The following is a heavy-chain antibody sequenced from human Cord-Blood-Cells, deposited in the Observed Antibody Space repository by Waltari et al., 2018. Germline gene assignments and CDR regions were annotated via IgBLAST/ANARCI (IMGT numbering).Heavy chain of an antibody. J-gene: IGHJ4*02. Sequence: QVRLVQSVAAGERPGASVTGSCTAAGYTIPSYAVHWVRQATGQRLEWMGWINAGNGNTKYSQKFQGRVTITRDTSASTAYMELSSLRSEDTAVYYCARDQEGFDYWGQGTLVTVS. CDR1: GYTIPSYA. V-gene: IGHV1-3*01. CDR3: ARDQEGFDY. CDR2: INAGNGNT.